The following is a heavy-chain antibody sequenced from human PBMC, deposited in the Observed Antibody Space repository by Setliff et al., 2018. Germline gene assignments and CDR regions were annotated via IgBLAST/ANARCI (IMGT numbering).Heavy chain of an antibody. V-gene: IGHV3-48*03. D-gene: IGHD3-3*01. Sequence: GGSLRLSCAASGFTFSSYEMNWVRQAPGKGLEWVSYISSSGSTIYYADSVTGRFTISRDNAKDTLYLQMNSLRAEDTAVYYCAKNYNFWRGYLDYWGQGTLVTVSS. CDR3: AKNYNFWRGYLDY. CDR1: GFTFSSYE. CDR2: ISSSGSTI. J-gene: IGHJ4*02.